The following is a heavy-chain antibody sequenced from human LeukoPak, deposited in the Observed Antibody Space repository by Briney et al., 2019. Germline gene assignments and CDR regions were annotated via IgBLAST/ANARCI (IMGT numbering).Heavy chain of an antibody. CDR3: ARMSITIFGVVIYNWFDP. D-gene: IGHD3-3*01. V-gene: IGHV1-18*01. CDR1: GYTFTSYG. Sequence: ASVKVSCKASGYTFTSYGISWVRQAPGQGLDWMGWISAYNGNTNYAQKLQGRVTMTTDTSTSTAYMALRSLRSDDTAVYYCARMSITIFGVVIYNWFDPWGQGTLVTVSS. CDR2: ISAYNGNT. J-gene: IGHJ5*02.